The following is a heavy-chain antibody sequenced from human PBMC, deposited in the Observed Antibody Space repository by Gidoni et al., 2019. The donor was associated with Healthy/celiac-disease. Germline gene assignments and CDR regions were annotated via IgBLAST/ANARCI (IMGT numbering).Heavy chain of an antibody. CDR2: IKQDGSEK. V-gene: IGHV3-7*01. J-gene: IGHJ4*02. CDR1: GFTFSSYW. D-gene: IGHD3-10*01. Sequence: EVQLVESGGGLVQPGGSLRLSCAASGFTFSSYWMSWVRQAPGKGLEWVANIKQDGSEKYYVDSVKGRFTISRDNAKNSLYLQMNSLRAEDTAVYYCARDRYYYGSGSEISWGQGTLVTVSS. CDR3: ARDRYYYGSGSEIS.